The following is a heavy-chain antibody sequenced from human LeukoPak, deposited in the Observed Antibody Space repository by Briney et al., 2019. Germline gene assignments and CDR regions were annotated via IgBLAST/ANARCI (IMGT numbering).Heavy chain of an antibody. CDR3: ARVDYYGSGSYFVGSMDV. Sequence: GGSLRLSCAASGFTFSSYEMKWVRQAPGKGLEWVSYISSSGSTRYYADAVKGRFTISRDNAKNSLYLQMNSLRAEDTALYYCARVDYYGSGSYFVGSMDVWGKGTTVTVSS. CDR2: ISSSGSTR. D-gene: IGHD3-10*01. J-gene: IGHJ6*04. CDR1: GFTFSSYE. V-gene: IGHV3-48*03.